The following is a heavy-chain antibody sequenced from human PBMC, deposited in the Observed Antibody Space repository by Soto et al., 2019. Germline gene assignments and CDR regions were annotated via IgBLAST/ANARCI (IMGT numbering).Heavy chain of an antibody. D-gene: IGHD3-22*01. J-gene: IGHJ1*01. CDR3: AVSTTLESPSQWLFYFQH. CDR2: IIPIFGTA. Sequence: ASVKVSCKASGGTFSSYAISWVRQAPGQGLEWMGGIIPIFGTANYAQKFQGRVTITADESTSTAYMELSSLRSEDTAVYYCAVSTTLESPSQWLFYFQHWGQGTLVTVSS. V-gene: IGHV1-69*13. CDR1: GGTFSSYA.